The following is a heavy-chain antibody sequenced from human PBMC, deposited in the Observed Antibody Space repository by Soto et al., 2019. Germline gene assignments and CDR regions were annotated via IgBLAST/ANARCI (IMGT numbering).Heavy chain of an antibody. CDR2: ISGSGGGT. V-gene: IGHV3-23*01. CDR3: ANFPPPIYYYDSSGYSQDAFDI. D-gene: IGHD3-22*01. Sequence: PGGSLRLSCAASGFTFSSYAMSWVRQAPGKGLEWVSAISGSGGGTYYADSVKGRFTISRDNSKNTLYLQMNSLRAEGTAVYYCANFPPPIYYYDSSGYSQDAFDIWGQGTMVTGSS. CDR1: GFTFSSYA. J-gene: IGHJ3*02.